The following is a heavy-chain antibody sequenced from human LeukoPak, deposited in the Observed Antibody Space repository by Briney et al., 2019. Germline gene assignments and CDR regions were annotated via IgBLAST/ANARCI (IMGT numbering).Heavy chain of an antibody. CDR1: GYSISSGYY. V-gene: IGHV4-38-2*02. J-gene: IGHJ4*02. CDR3: ARDSYSNYIFDY. CDR2: IYHSGST. D-gene: IGHD4-11*01. Sequence: SETLSLTCTVSGYSISSGYYWGWIRQPPGKGLEWIGSIYHSGSTYYNPSLKSRVTISVDTSKNQFSLKLSSVTAADTAVYYCARDSYSNYIFDYWGQGTLVTVSA.